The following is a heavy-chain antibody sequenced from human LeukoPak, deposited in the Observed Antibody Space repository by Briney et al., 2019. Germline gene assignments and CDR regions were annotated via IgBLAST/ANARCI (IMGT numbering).Heavy chain of an antibody. Sequence: PSGTLSLTCAVYGVTFSGYYLSWIRQPPGKGLEWIGEINHSGSTNYNPSLKSRVTISVDTSKNQFSLKLSSVTAADTAVYYCARDWFGIARGYWGQGTLVTVSS. J-gene: IGHJ4*02. CDR3: ARDWFGIARGY. V-gene: IGHV4-34*01. D-gene: IGHD3-10*01. CDR1: GVTFSGYY. CDR2: INHSGST.